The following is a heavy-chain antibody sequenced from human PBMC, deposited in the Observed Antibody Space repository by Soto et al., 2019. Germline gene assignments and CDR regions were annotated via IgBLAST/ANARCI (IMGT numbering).Heavy chain of an antibody. Sequence: GGSLRLSCTTSGFTFNTYGMHWVRQAPGKGLEWVAVIWYDGSNKYYADSVKGRFTISRDNSKNTLYLQMNSLRAEDTAVYYCAREYGLWWDTGPDYYYGMDVWGQGTTVTVSS. D-gene: IGHD3-3*01. CDR3: AREYGLWWDTGPDYYYGMDV. V-gene: IGHV3-33*08. CDR2: IWYDGSNK. CDR1: GFTFNTYG. J-gene: IGHJ6*02.